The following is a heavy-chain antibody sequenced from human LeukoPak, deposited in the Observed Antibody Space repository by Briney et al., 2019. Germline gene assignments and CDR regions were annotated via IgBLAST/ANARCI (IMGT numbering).Heavy chain of an antibody. Sequence: SETLSLTCTVSGVSISSSSYYWGWIRQPPGKGLEWIVSIYYSGSTYYNPSLKSRVTISVDTSKNQFSLKLSSVTAADTAVYYCARSIVVVTNKGRYYFDYWGQGTLVTVSS. CDR2: IYYSGST. V-gene: IGHV4-39*07. CDR1: GVSISSSSYY. J-gene: IGHJ4*02. CDR3: ARSIVVVTNKGRYYFDY. D-gene: IGHD3-22*01.